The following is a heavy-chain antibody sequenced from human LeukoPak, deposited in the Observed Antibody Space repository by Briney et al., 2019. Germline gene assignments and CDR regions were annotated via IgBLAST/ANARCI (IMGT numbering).Heavy chain of an antibody. Sequence: GGSLRLSCAASGFTFDDYAMHWVRQAPGKGLEWVSLISGDGGSTYYADSVKGRFTISRDKNSLYLQMNSLRTEDTALYYCAKDTGNYDLYLQHWGQGALVTVSS. CDR3: AKDTGNYDLYLQH. D-gene: IGHD3-10*01. CDR2: ISGDGGST. CDR1: GFTFDDYA. J-gene: IGHJ1*01. V-gene: IGHV3-43*02.